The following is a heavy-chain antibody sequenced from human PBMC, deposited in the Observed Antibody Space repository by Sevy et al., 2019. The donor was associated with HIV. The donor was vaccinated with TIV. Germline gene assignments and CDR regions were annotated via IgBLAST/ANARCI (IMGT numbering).Heavy chain of an antibody. CDR1: GGTFSSYG. Sequence: GPPVKVSCKASGGTFSSYGITWVRQAPGQGLEWMGEIIPIFGSANYGQTFQGRVTMTADQSTSTAYMELSSLRSDDTAVYYCARGGGLSPHHWLDPWGQGTLVTVSS. J-gene: IGHJ5*02. CDR3: ARGGGLSPHHWLDP. D-gene: IGHD3-16*01. V-gene: IGHV1-69*13. CDR2: IIPIFGSA.